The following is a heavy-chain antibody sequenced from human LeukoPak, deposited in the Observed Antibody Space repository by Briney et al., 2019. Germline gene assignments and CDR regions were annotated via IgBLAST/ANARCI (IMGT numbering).Heavy chain of an antibody. J-gene: IGHJ4*02. V-gene: IGHV3-48*02. CDR2: ISSTGSTK. Sequence: QPGGSLGLSCAASGFTFSTYSMTWVRQALGKGLEWVSYISSTGSTKYYADSVKGRFTISRDNAVNSLYLQMNSLRDEDTAVYHCSRVRSPSTVPIDYWGQGTLVTVSS. CDR1: GFTFSTYS. D-gene: IGHD4-17*01. CDR3: SRVRSPSTVPIDY.